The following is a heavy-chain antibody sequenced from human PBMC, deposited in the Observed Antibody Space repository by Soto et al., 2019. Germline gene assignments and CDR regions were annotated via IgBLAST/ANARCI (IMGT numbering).Heavy chain of an antibody. D-gene: IGHD2-15*01. Sequence: ASVKVSCKASGYTFTAYDLHWVRRAPGQGLEWMGWIHPGSGGTNYAQQFQGRVTMTRDASISTAYMELNSLRAEDTAVYYCAKGRVGYCSGGSCVNDAFDIWGQGTMVTVSS. CDR1: GYTFTAYD. V-gene: IGHV1-2*02. CDR2: IHPGSGGT. CDR3: AKGRVGYCSGGSCVNDAFDI. J-gene: IGHJ3*02.